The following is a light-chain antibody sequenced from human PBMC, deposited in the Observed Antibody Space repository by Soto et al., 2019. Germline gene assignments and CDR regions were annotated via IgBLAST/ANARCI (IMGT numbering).Light chain of an antibody. CDR1: SSDVGRYNY. J-gene: IGLJ1*01. V-gene: IGLV2-11*01. Sequence: QSVLTQPRSVSGSPGQSVTISCTGTSSDVGRYNYVSWYQHHPGKAPQLMIHDVSKRPSGVPDRFSGSKSGNTASLTISGLQVDDEADYSCCSYAGSYVFGTGTKLTVL. CDR2: DVS. CDR3: CSYAGSYV.